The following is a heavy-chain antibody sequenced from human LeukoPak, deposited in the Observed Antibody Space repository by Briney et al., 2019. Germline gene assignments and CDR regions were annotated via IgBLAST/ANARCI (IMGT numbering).Heavy chain of an antibody. CDR3: AKYDFWSGYGIDV. CDR2: MSYDGSTK. CDR1: GFTFSSTG. D-gene: IGHD3-3*01. Sequence: GRSLRLSCAASGFTFSSTGMHWVRQAPGKGLEWVAVMSYDGSTKCYADSVKGRFTISRDNSKNTLYLQMNSLRAEDTAVYYCAKYDFWSGYGIDVWGQGTTVTVSS. J-gene: IGHJ6*02. V-gene: IGHV3-30*18.